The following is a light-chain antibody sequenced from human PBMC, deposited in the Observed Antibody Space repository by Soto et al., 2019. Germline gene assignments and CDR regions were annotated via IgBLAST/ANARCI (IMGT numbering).Light chain of an antibody. Sequence: EIVMTQSPATLSVSPGERATLSCRASQSVSSNLAWYQQKPGQAPRLLIFDASTRATGIPARFSGSGSGTDFTLTISSLEPEDIAVYYCQQRSNWRVTFGGGTKVDIK. CDR2: DAS. V-gene: IGKV3-11*01. CDR3: QQRSNWRVT. CDR1: QSVSSN. J-gene: IGKJ4*01.